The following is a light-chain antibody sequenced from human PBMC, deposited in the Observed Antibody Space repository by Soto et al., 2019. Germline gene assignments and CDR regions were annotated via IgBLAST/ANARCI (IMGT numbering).Light chain of an antibody. CDR3: QQANSFPRT. Sequence: DIQMTQSPSSVSASVGDRVTITCRASQGISSWLDWYQQKPGKAPKLLIYAASSLQSGVPSRFGGSASGTYFTLTISSLHAEVFATYYCQQANSFPRTFGPGTKVDIK. V-gene: IGKV1D-12*01. J-gene: IGKJ3*01. CDR2: AAS. CDR1: QGISSW.